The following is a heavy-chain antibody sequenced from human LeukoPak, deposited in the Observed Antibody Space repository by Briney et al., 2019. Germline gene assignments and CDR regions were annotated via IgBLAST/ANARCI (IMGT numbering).Heavy chain of an antibody. CDR2: FDPEDGET. CDR3: ATDELPLYGDYVPDLGY. CDR1: GYTLTELS. J-gene: IGHJ4*02. D-gene: IGHD4-17*01. V-gene: IGHV1-24*01. Sequence: ASVKVSCKVSGYTLTELSMHWVRQAPGKGLEWMGGFDPEDGETIYAQKFQGRVTMTEDTSTDTAYMELSSLRSEDTAVYYCATDELPLYGDYVPDLGYWGQGTLVTVSA.